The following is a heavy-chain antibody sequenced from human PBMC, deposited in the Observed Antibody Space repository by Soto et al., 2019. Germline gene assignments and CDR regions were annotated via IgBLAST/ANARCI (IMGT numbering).Heavy chain of an antibody. CDR2: ISSSSSYI. J-gene: IGHJ4*02. V-gene: IGHV3-21*01. CDR1: GFTVSTYS. CDR3: ARDQPGYSYGYGLGY. D-gene: IGHD5-18*01. Sequence: SGGSLRLSCAVFGFTVSTYSMNWVRQAPGKGLEWVSSISSSSSYIYYADSVKGRFTISRDNAKNSLYLQMNSLRAEDTAVYYCARDQPGYSYGYGLGYWGQGTLVTVSP.